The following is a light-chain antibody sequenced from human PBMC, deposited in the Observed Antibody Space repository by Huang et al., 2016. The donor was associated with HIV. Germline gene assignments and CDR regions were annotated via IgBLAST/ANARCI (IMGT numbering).Light chain of an antibody. CDR3: QQRDS. CDR1: RRVGRN. J-gene: IGKJ5*01. V-gene: IGKV3-11*01. CDR2: DAS. Sequence: EIVLTQSPGTLSLSPGERATLSCRASRRVGRNVGWYQQKAGPTPRLVIYDASTRATGIPARFSGSGSGTDFTLTISSLEPEDVAVYYCQQRDSFGQGTRLDIK.